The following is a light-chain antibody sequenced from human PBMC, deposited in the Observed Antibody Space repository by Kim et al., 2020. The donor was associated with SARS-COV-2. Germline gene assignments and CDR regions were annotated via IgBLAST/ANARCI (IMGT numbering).Light chain of an antibody. CDR3: QQYGGSPT. J-gene: IGKJ1*01. CDR1: QSLRGTY. CDR2: GAS. Sequence: EIVLTQSPGTLSLSPGERATLSCRASQSLRGTYLAWYQHKTGQAPRLLIYGASNRAPDIPDRFSGSGSETDFTLTISGLEPEDFAVYYCQQYGGSPTFGQGTKVDIK. V-gene: IGKV3-20*01.